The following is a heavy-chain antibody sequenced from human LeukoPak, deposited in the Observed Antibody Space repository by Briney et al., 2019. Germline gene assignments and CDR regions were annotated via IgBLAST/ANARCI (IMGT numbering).Heavy chain of an antibody. CDR3: ARDYRSYSYGRGALDI. J-gene: IGHJ3*02. CDR2: ISHDGSNK. V-gene: IGHV3-30-3*01. Sequence: GRSLRLSCAASGFTFSSYTMHWVRQAPGKGLEWVALISHDGSNKYDPDSVKGRFTISRDNSKNTLYLQMSSLRAEDTAVYYCARDYRSYSYGRGALDIWGQGTMVTVPS. D-gene: IGHD5-18*01. CDR1: GFTFSSYT.